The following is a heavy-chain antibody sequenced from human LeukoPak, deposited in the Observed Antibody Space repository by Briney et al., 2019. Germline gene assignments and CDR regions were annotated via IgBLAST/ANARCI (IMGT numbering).Heavy chain of an antibody. Sequence: PGGSLRLSCAASGFTFDDYAMHWVRQAPGKGLEWVSLISGDGGSTYYADSVKGRFTISRDNSKNSPYLQMNSLRIEDTALYYCAKDSNDFVYYFDYWGQGTLVTVSS. CDR3: AKDSNDFVYYFDY. CDR2: ISGDGGST. J-gene: IGHJ4*02. CDR1: GFTFDDYA. D-gene: IGHD3-3*01. V-gene: IGHV3-43*02.